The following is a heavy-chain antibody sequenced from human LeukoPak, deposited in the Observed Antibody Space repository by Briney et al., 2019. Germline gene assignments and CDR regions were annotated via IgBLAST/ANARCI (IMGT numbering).Heavy chain of an antibody. CDR3: ARGGDYYDSSGYYSRYYFDY. J-gene: IGHJ4*02. CDR1: GYTFTSYA. D-gene: IGHD3-22*01. V-gene: IGHV1-18*01. Sequence: ASVKVSCKASGYTFTSYAISWVRQAPGQGLEWMGWISAYNGNTNYAQKLQGRVTMTTDTSTSTAYMDLRSLTSDDTAVYYCARGGDYYDSSGYYSRYYFDYWGQGTLVTVSS. CDR2: ISAYNGNT.